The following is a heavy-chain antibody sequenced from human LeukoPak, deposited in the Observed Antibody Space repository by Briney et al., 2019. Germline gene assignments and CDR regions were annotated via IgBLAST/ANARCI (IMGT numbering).Heavy chain of an antibody. CDR2: IYHSGST. J-gene: IGHJ5*02. CDR3: ARGGISDYDFWSGYNWFDP. D-gene: IGHD3-3*01. Sequence: SETLSLTCAVSGGSISSGGYSWSWIRQPPGKGLEWIGYIYHSGSTYYNPSLKSRVTISVDGSKNQFSLKLSSVTAADTAVYYCARGGISDYDFWSGYNWFDPWGQGTLVTVSS. CDR1: GGSISSGGYS. V-gene: IGHV4-30-2*01.